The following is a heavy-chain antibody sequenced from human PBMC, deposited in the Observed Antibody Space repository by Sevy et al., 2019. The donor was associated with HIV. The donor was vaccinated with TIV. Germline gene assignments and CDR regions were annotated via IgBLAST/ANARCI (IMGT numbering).Heavy chain of an antibody. V-gene: IGHV6-1*01. Sequence: SQTLSLTCAISGDSVSSNSAAWNWIRQSPSRGLEWLGRTYYRSKWYNDYAVSVKSRITINPDTSKNQSSLQLNSVTPEDTAVYYCARGGYCTGGVCLLPFDYWGQGTLVTVSS. D-gene: IGHD2-8*02. CDR2: TYYRSKWYN. J-gene: IGHJ4*02. CDR1: GDSVSSNSAA. CDR3: ARGGYCTGGVCLLPFDY.